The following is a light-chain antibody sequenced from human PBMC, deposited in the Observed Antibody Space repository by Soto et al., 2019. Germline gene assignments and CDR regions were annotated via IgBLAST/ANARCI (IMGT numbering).Light chain of an antibody. CDR3: QHYGGSFI. CDR2: NTS. V-gene: IGKV3-20*01. J-gene: IGKJ3*01. CDR1: QSINSKS. Sequence: EIVLTQSPGTLSLSPGEVATVSCRVSQSINSKSLVWYQRKFGQAPRLLIYNTSSRATSIPDRFSGSGSGTDFTLSISRLEPEDFAVYYCQHYGGSFIFGPGTKVDFK.